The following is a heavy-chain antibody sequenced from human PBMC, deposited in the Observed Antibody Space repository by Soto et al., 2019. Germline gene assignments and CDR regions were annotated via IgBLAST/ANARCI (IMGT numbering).Heavy chain of an antibody. V-gene: IGHV1-18*01. J-gene: IGHJ4*02. CDR3: ARGPTDYSESSGNYILDF. Sequence: QVQLVQSGAEVKKPGASVKVSCKASGYTFNTYGMSWVRQAPGQGIDWMGWISTYNGNTKYAERLQGRVTMTTDTTTSSADMGVRNLRSDDTAGYYCARGPTDYSESSGNYILDFWGQGTLVTVAS. CDR1: GYTFNTYG. D-gene: IGHD3-22*01. CDR2: ISTYNGNT.